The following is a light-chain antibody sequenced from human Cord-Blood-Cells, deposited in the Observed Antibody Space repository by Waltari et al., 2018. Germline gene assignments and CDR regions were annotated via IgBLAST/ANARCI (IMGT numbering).Light chain of an antibody. CDR3: QQYNIWPPYS. V-gene: IGKV3-15*01. J-gene: IGKJ2*03. CDR1: QSVSRN. Sequence: EIVMTQSPATLSVSPGERATLSCRASQSVSRNLAWYQQRPGQPPRLLTYGASARPTGIPARFSGSGSGTEFTLTISSLQSEDFAVYYCQQYNIWPPYSFGQGTKLEIK. CDR2: GAS.